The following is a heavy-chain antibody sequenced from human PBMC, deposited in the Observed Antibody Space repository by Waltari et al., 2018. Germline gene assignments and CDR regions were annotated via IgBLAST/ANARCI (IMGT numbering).Heavy chain of an antibody. CDR2: VDPEDGET. CDR3: ARDPKVDILTGYRPYYFDY. CDR1: GYTFTDYY. D-gene: IGHD3-9*01. V-gene: IGHV1-69-2*01. J-gene: IGHJ4*02. Sequence: EVQLVQSGAEVKKPGATVKISCKASGYTFTDYYMHWVQQAPGKGLEWMGRVDPEDGETIYAEKFQGRVTITADTSTDTAYMELSSLRSEDTAVYYCARDPKVDILTGYRPYYFDYWGQGTLVTVSS.